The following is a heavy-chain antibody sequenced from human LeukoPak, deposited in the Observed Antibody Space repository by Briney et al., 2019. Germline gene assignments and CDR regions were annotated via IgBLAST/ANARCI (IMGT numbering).Heavy chain of an antibody. D-gene: IGHD1-26*01. V-gene: IGHV1-46*01. CDR1: GYTFTSYY. CDR2: INPSGGST. J-gene: IGHJ4*02. Sequence: GALVKVSCKASGYTFTSYYMHWVRQAPGQGLEWMGIINPSGGSTSYAQKFQGRVTMTRDMSTSTVYMELSSLRSEDTAVYYCARAKWEIALDYWGQGTLVTVSS. CDR3: ARAKWEIALDY.